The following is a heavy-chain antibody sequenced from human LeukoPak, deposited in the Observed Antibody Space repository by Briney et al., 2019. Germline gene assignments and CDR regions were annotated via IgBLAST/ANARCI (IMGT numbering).Heavy chain of an antibody. CDR3: ASPVSGTTWAFDI. CDR2: IYPGDSDT. V-gene: IGHV5-51*01. CDR1: GYSLTSYW. Sequence: GESLKISCKGSGYSLTSYWIGWVRQMPGKGLEWMGIIYPGDSDTRYSPSFQGQVTISADKSISTAYLQWSSLKASDTAMYYCASPVSGTTWAFDIWGQGTMVTVSS. J-gene: IGHJ3*02. D-gene: IGHD1-1*01.